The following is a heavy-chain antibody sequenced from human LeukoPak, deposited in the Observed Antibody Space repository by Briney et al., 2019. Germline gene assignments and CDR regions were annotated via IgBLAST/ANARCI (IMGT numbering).Heavy chain of an antibody. V-gene: IGHV3-23*01. J-gene: IGHJ4*02. CDR1: GFTFSSYA. Sequence: PGGFLRLSCAASGFTFSSYAMSWVRQAPGKGLEWVSAISGSGGSTYYADSVKGRFTISRDNSKNTLYLQMNSLRAEDTAVYYCAKEVKYYDSSGYRAMWIDYWGQGTLVTVSS. CDR3: AKEVKYYDSSGYRAMWIDY. CDR2: ISGSGGST. D-gene: IGHD3-22*01.